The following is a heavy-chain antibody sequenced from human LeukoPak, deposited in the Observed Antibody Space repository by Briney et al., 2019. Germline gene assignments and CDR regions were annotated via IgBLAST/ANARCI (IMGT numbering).Heavy chain of an antibody. D-gene: IGHD3-22*01. Sequence: ASVKVSCKASGYTFTSYGISRVRQAPGQGLEWMGWISAYNGNTNYAQKLQGRVTMTTDTSTSTAYMELRSLRSDDTAVYYCARDHAPSYYDSSGYYWWSDYWGQGTLVTVSS. J-gene: IGHJ4*02. CDR3: ARDHAPSYYDSSGYYWWSDY. V-gene: IGHV1-18*01. CDR1: GYTFTSYG. CDR2: ISAYNGNT.